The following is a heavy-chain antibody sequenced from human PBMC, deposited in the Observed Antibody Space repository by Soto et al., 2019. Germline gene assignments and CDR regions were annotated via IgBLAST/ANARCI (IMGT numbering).Heavy chain of an antibody. CDR3: ARIYSGSYWWFDP. V-gene: IGHV1-69*13. Sequence: SVKVSCKASGYTFTSYAISWVRQAPGQGLEWMGGIIPIFGTANYAQKFQGRVTITADESTSTAYMELSSLRSEDTAVYYCARIYSGSYWWFDPWGQGTLVTVSS. CDR1: GYTFTSYA. J-gene: IGHJ5*02. D-gene: IGHD1-26*01. CDR2: IIPIFGTA.